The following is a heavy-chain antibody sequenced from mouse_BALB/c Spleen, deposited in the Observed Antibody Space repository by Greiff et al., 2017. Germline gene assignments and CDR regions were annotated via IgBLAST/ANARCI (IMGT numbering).Heavy chain of an antibody. J-gene: IGHJ4*01. Sequence: LVESGAELMKPGASVKISCKATGYTFSSYWIEWVKQRPGHGLEWIGEILPGSGSTNYNEKFKGKATFTADTSSNTAYMQLSSLTSEDSAVYYCASYYGYRYAMDYWGQGTSVTVSS. CDR1: GYTFSSYW. CDR3: ASYYGYRYAMDY. D-gene: IGHD1-2*01. CDR2: ILPGSGST. V-gene: IGHV1-9*01.